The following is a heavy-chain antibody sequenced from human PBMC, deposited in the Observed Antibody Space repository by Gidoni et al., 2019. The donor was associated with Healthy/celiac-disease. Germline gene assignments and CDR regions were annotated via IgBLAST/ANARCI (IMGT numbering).Heavy chain of an antibody. CDR3: ARDRIEYSSSSGNNYKFGY. Sequence: EVQLVESGGGLVQPGGSLRLSCAASGFTFSSYSMNWVRQAPGKGLEWVSYISSSSSTIYYADSVKGRFTISRDNAKNSLYLQMNSLRDEDTAVYYCARDRIEYSSSSGNNYKFGYWGQGTLVTVSS. V-gene: IGHV3-48*02. CDR1: GFTFSSYS. CDR2: ISSSSSTI. J-gene: IGHJ4*02. D-gene: IGHD6-6*01.